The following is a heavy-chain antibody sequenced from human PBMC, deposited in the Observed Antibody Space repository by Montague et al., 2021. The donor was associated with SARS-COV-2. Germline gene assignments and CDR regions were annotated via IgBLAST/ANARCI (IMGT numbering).Heavy chain of an antibody. J-gene: IGHJ5*02. D-gene: IGHD4-17*01. CDR2: IKQDGSEK. CDR3: ARDRIKYGPYNWFDP. Sequence: SLRLSCAASGFTFSSYWMSWVRQAPGKGLEWVANIKQDGSEKYYVDSVKGRFTISRDNAKNSLYLQMNSLSAEDTAVYYCARDRIKYGPYNWFDPWGQGTLVTVSS. CDR1: GFTFSSYW. V-gene: IGHV3-7*03.